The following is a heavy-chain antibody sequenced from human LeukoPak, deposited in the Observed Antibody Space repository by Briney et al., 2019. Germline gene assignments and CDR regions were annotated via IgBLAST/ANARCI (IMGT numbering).Heavy chain of an antibody. D-gene: IGHD6-13*01. J-gene: IGHJ6*03. CDR3: ARDARGSSSWYYYYYMDV. Sequence: SETLSLTCTVSGGSISSYYWSWIRQPPGKGLEWIGYIYYSGSTNYNPSLKSRVTISVDTSKNQFSLKLSSVTAADTAVYYCARDARGSSSWYYYYYMDVWGKGTTVTVSS. V-gene: IGHV4-59*01. CDR1: GGSISSYY. CDR2: IYYSGST.